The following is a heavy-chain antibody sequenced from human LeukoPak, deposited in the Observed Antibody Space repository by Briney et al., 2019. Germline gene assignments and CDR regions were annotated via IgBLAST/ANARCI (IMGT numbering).Heavy chain of an antibody. J-gene: IGHJ4*02. D-gene: IGHD6-19*01. CDR2: ISYDGSNK. V-gene: IGHV3-30*04. CDR3: ARVPYGSGWYYFDY. CDR1: GFTFSSYA. Sequence: GGSLRLSCAASGFTFSSYAMHWVRQAPGKGLEWVAVISYDGSNKYYADSVKGRFTISRDNSKNTLYLQMNSLRAEDTAVYYCARVPYGSGWYYFDYWGQGTLVTVSS.